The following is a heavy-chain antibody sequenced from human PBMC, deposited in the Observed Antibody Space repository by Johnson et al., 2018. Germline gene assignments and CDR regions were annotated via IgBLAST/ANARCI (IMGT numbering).Heavy chain of an antibody. CDR3: AKVARASRIGKTEYYYYGMDV. CDR1: GFTFSNYA. J-gene: IGHJ6*02. V-gene: IGHV3-30*04. D-gene: IGHD1-26*01. Sequence: QVQLVESGGGVVQPGRSLRLSCAASGFTFSNYAMHWVRQAPGKGLEWVAVISYDGDNKYYADSVKGRFTISRDNSKYTLSLQMNSLRAEDTAGYYCAKVARASRIGKTEYYYYGMDVWGHGTTVTVSS. CDR2: ISYDGDNK.